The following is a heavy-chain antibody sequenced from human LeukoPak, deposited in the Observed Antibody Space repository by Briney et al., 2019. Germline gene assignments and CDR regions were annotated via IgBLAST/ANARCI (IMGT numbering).Heavy chain of an antibody. CDR1: GFTFSSFE. V-gene: IGHV3-48*03. J-gene: IGHJ4*02. Sequence: GGSLRLSCAASGFTFSSFEMNWVRQAPREGLEWISYVTSSGTTKKYADSVRGRFTISRDNAKNSLYLQMNSLRAEDTAVYYCAGHPGYHNNFDYWGQGTLVTVSS. D-gene: IGHD5-12*01. CDR2: VTSSGTTK. CDR3: AGHPGYHNNFDY.